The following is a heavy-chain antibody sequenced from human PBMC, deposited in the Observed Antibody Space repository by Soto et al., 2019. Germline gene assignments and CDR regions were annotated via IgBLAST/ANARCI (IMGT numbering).Heavy chain of an antibody. V-gene: IGHV3-21*01. J-gene: IGHJ6*02. CDR3: ARDTLPDIVVGVGMDV. CDR1: GFTFSSYS. CDR2: ISSSSSYI. D-gene: IGHD2-15*01. Sequence: PGGSLRLSCAASGFTFSSYSMNWVRQAPGKWLEWVSSISSSSSYIYYADSVKGRFTISRDNAKNSLYLQMNSLRAEDTAVYYCARDTLPDIVVGVGMDVWGQGXTVTVYS.